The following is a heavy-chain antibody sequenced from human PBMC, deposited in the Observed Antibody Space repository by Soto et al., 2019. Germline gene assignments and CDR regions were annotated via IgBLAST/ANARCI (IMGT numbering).Heavy chain of an antibody. D-gene: IGHD4-17*01. CDR1: GYTFTSYG. Sequence: ASVKVSCKASGYTFTSYGISWVRQAPGQGLEWMGWISAYNGNTNYAQKLQGRVTMTTDTSTSTAYMELRSLRSDDTAVYYCAREAAYGDWRNWFDPWGQGTLVTVSS. CDR2: ISAYNGNT. J-gene: IGHJ5*02. CDR3: AREAAYGDWRNWFDP. V-gene: IGHV1-18*01.